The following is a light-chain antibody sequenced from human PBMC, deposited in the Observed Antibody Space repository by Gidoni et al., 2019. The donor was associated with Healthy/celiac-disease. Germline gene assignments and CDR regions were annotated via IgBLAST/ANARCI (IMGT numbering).Light chain of an antibody. Sequence: QSALTQPASVSGSPGQSITISCTGTSSDVGCYNYVSWYQQTPGKAPKLMIYDVSNRPLGVSNRFSGSKSGNTASLTISGLQAEDEADYYCSSYTSSSTLFGGGTKLTVL. J-gene: IGLJ3*02. CDR3: SSYTSSSTL. CDR2: DVS. V-gene: IGLV2-14*01. CDR1: SSDVGCYNY.